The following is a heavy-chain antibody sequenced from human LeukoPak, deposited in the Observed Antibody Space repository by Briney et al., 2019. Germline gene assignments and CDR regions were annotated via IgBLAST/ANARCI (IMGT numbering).Heavy chain of an antibody. CDR1: GFTFSSYA. J-gene: IGHJ5*02. V-gene: IGHV3-23*01. Sequence: PAGGSLRLSCAASGFTFSSYAMSWVRQAPGKGLEWVSAISGSGGSTYYADSVKGRFTISRDNSKNTLYLEMNSLRAEDTAVYYCAKDALPYCSGGSCYMKSWGQGNLVTVSS. CDR3: AKDALPYCSGGSCYMKS. CDR2: ISGSGGST. D-gene: IGHD2-15*01.